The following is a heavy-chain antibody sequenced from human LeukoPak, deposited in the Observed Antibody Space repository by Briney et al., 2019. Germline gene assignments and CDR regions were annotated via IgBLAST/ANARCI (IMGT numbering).Heavy chain of an antibody. CDR1: GFTFSVAA. CDR3: AKDIQLST. CDR2: IGASGEST. J-gene: IGHJ3*01. V-gene: IGHV3-23*01. Sequence: GGSLRLSCAASGFTFSVAAMTWVRQAPGKGLEWVSLIGASGESTYYADSVKGRFTTSRDNSKNTLSLQMNSLRVEDTAMYFCAKDIQLSTWGLGTMVTVSS. D-gene: IGHD5-24*01.